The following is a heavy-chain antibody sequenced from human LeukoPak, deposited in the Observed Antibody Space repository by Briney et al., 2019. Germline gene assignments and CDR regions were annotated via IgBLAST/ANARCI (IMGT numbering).Heavy chain of an antibody. CDR1: GGSISSSSYY. J-gene: IGHJ4*02. CDR3: ARDRRFGELLPTIFDY. CDR2: IYYSGST. D-gene: IGHD3-10*01. V-gene: IGHV4-39*07. Sequence: SETLSLTCTVSGGSISSSSYYWGWIRQPPGKGLEWIGSIYYSGSTYYNPSLKSRVTISVDTSKNQFSLKLSSVTAADTAVYYCARDRRFGELLPTIFDYWGQGTLVTVSS.